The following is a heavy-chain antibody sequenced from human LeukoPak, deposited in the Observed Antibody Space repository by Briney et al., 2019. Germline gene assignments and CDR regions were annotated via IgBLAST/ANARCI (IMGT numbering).Heavy chain of an antibody. J-gene: IGHJ4*02. V-gene: IGHV4-39*01. CDR3: ARQEYYYGSGSYHPPYYFDY. D-gene: IGHD3-10*01. Sequence: SETLSLTCTVSGGSIVTSSYYWGWIRQPPGKGLEWIGSIYYSGSTYYNPSLESRVTISVDTSKNQFSLKLSSVTAADTAVYYCARQEYYYGSGSYHPPYYFDYWGQGTLVTVSS. CDR1: GGSIVTSSYY. CDR2: IYYSGST.